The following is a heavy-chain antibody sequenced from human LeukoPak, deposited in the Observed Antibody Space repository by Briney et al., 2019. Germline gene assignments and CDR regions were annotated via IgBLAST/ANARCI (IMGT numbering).Heavy chain of an antibody. Sequence: PSQTLSLTCTVSGGSISSGGYYWSWIRQPPGKGLEWIGYIYHSGSTYYNPSLKSRVTISVDRSKNQFSLKLSSVTAADTAVYYCARAAAAGTREPLVYYYYMDVWGKGTTVTVSS. CDR1: GGSISSGGYY. D-gene: IGHD6-13*01. J-gene: IGHJ6*03. CDR2: IYHSGST. CDR3: ARAAAAGTREPLVYYYYMDV. V-gene: IGHV4-30-2*01.